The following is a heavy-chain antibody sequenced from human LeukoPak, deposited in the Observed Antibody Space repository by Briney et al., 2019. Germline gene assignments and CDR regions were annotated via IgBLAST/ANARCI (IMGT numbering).Heavy chain of an antibody. CDR1: GGSISSSTYY. Sequence: PSETLSLTCTVSGGSISSSTYYWNWIRQPPGKGLEWIGYIYYSGSTYYNPSLKSRVTISVDTSKNQFSLKLSSVTAADTAVYYCARESDSTVTLDYWGQGTLVTVSS. CDR3: ARESDSTVTLDY. V-gene: IGHV4-30-4*01. D-gene: IGHD4-17*01. CDR2: IYYSGST. J-gene: IGHJ4*02.